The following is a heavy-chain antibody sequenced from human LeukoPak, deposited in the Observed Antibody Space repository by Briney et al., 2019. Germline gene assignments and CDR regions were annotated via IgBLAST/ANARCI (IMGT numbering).Heavy chain of an antibody. CDR2: ISSSISYI. CDR1: GFTFSSYS. V-gene: IGHV3-21*01. J-gene: IGHJ5*02. CDR3: ARGHQDIVVVVHGWFDP. D-gene: IGHD2-15*01. Sequence: GGSLRLSCAASGFTFSSYSMNCVRQAPGKRLEWVSSISSSISYIYYADSVKGRFTISKDNAKNSLYLQMNSLRAEDTAVYYCARGHQDIVVVVHGWFDPWGQGTLVTVSS.